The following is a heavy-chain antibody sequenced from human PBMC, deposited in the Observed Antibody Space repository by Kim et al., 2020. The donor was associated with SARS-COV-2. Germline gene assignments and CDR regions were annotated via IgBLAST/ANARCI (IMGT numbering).Heavy chain of an antibody. CDR3: ARHKAGQTWFDK. D-gene: IGHD6-19*01. Sequence: SETLSLTCIVSGGSINTNSYYWDWIRQPPGKGLEWIGNVYYSGVTYYSSSLRSRFTMSVDTSKNQFSLKLTSVADADTAVYFCARHKAGQTWFDKWGQGTLVTVSS. CDR2: VYYSGVT. J-gene: IGHJ5*02. V-gene: IGHV4-39*01. CDR1: GGSINTNSYY.